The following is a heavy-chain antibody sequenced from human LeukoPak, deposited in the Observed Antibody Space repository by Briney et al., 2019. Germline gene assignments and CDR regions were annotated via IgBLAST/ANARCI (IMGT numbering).Heavy chain of an antibody. D-gene: IGHD2-2*01. J-gene: IGHJ5*02. Sequence: SVKVSCKASGGTFSSYAISWVRQAPGQGLEWMGRIIPILGIANYAQKFQGRVAITADKSTSTAYMELSSLRSEDTAVYYCARGSTRRGWFDPWGQGTLVTVSS. CDR1: GGTFSSYA. CDR3: ARGSTRRGWFDP. V-gene: IGHV1-69*04. CDR2: IIPILGIA.